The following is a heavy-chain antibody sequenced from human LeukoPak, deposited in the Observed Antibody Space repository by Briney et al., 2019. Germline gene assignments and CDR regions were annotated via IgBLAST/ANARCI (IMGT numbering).Heavy chain of an antibody. CDR1: GFTFSSYW. CDR2: IKQDGSEK. V-gene: IGHV3-7*05. J-gene: IGHJ6*02. CDR3: ARDIGDPPFAYYYGMDV. Sequence: GGSLRLSCAASGFTFSSYWMSWVRQAPGKGLEWVANIKQDGSEKYYVDSVKGRFTISRDNAKNSLYLQMNSLRDEDTAVYYCARDIGDPPFAYYYGMDVWGQGTTVTVSS. D-gene: IGHD3-16*01.